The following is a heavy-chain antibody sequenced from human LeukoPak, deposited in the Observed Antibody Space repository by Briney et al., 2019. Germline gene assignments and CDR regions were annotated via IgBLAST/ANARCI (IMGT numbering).Heavy chain of an antibody. CDR3: SRRCVSPSCYLY. V-gene: IGHV4-38-2*01. D-gene: IGHD2-2*01. J-gene: IGHJ4*02. Sequence: PSETLSLTCAVSGYSISSGNYWGWIRQPPGKGLERIGNILHSGSTYYNPSLKSRVTISVDTSKNQFSLKLSSVTAADTAVYYCSRRCVSPSCYLYWGQGTLVTVSS. CDR2: ILHSGST. CDR1: GYSISSGNY.